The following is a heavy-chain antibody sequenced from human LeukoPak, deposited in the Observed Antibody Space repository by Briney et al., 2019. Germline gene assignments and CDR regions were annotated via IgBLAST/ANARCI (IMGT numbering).Heavy chain of an antibody. CDR2: MSSNGGST. D-gene: IGHD3/OR15-3a*01. CDR3: VKDLEDFWAGYRSFDY. J-gene: IGHJ4*02. V-gene: IGHV3-64D*06. Sequence: PGGSLRRSCSASGFTFSSYAMHWVRQAPGKGLEYVSAMSSNGGSTYYADSVKGRFTISRDNSKDTVYLQMSSLRAEDTAVYYCVKDLEDFWAGYRSFDYWGQGTLVTVSS. CDR1: GFTFSSYA.